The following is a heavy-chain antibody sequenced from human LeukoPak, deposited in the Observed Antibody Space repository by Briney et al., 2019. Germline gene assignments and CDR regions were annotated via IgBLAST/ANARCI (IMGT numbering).Heavy chain of an antibody. J-gene: IGHJ6*03. D-gene: IGHD3-22*01. CDR3: ARGRRRITMIVVVTKHYYYMDV. V-gene: IGHV4-34*01. Sequence: SETLSLTCAVYGGSFSGYYWSWIRQPPGKGLEWIGEINHSGSTNYNPSLKSRVTISVDTSKNQFSLKLSSVTAADTAVYYCARGRRRITMIVVVTKHYYYMDVWGKGTTVTVSS. CDR2: INHSGST. CDR1: GGSFSGYY.